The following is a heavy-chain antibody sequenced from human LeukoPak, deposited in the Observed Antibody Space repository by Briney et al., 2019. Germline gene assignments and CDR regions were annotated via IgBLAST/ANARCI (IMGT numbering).Heavy chain of an antibody. CDR1: GFTFSSYW. D-gene: IGHD3-22*01. CDR2: IKQDGGAK. CDR3: ARDRYDSSGYDWFDP. V-gene: IGHV3-7*01. Sequence: GGSLRLSCAASGFTFSSYWMSWVRQAPGKGLEWVANIKQDGGAKYYVDSVKGRFTISRDNAKNSLYLQMNSLRAEDTAVYYCARDRYDSSGYDWFDPWGQGTLVTVSS. J-gene: IGHJ5*02.